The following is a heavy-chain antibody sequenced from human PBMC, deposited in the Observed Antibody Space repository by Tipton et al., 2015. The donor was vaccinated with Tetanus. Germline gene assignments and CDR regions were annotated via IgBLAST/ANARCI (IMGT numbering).Heavy chain of an antibody. CDR3: ARGLEDPARRLSFDL. CDR2: INHSGNP. Sequence: TLSLTCAVYGGSFSGYSWSWIRQPPGKGLEWIGVINHSGNPKYNPSLKSRVTISVDTSKNQLSLKLSSVIAADTAVYYCARGLEDPARRLSFDLWGRGPLVTVSS. J-gene: IGHJ2*01. CDR1: GGSFSGYS. V-gene: IGHV4-34*01. D-gene: IGHD1-14*01.